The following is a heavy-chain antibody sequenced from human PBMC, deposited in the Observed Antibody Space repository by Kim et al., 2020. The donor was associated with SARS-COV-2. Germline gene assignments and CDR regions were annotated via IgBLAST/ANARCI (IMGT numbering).Heavy chain of an antibody. V-gene: IGHV3-73*01. CDR2: AT. CDR3: TGYYDYYYMDV. J-gene: IGHJ6*03. Sequence: ATADAASVKGRFTISRDDSKNTAYLQMNSLKTEDTAVYYCTGYYDYYYMDVWGKGTTVTVSS.